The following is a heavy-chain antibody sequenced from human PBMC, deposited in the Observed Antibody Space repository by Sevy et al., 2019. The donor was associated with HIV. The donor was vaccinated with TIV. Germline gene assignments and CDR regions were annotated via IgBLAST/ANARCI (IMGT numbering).Heavy chain of an antibody. CDR1: GYTFTSYE. Sequence: ASVKVSCKASGYTFTSYEIHWVRQAPGQRLEWMGRINAGNGNTESSQKLQGRVTITRDTSASKAYMELRNLRSEDTAVYYCARGGVNWDTAYFDYWGQGTLVTVSS. J-gene: IGHJ4*02. CDR3: ARGGVNWDTAYFDY. D-gene: IGHD5-18*01. V-gene: IGHV1-3*01. CDR2: INAGNGNT.